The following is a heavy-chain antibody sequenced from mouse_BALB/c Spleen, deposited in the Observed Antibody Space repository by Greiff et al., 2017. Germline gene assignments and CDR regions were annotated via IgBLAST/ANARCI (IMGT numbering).Heavy chain of an antibody. V-gene: IGHV14-1*02. CDR2: IDPENGNT. Sequence: VQLQQSGAELVRPGALVKLSCKASGFNFKDYYMHWVKQRPEQGLEWIGWIDPENGNTIYDPKFQGKASITADTSSNTAYLQLSSLTSEDTAVYDCARWDYSAYWGQGTLVTVSA. J-gene: IGHJ3*01. CDR1: GFNFKDYY. CDR3: ARWDYSAY. D-gene: IGHD1-1*01.